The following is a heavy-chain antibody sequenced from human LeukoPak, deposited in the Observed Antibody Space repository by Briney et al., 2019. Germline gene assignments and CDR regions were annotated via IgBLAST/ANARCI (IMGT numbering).Heavy chain of an antibody. D-gene: IGHD1-26*01. CDR3: AKLNAVKVGATGGPGYYYMDV. Sequence: QPGGSLRLSCAASGFTFSSYGMHWVRQAPGKGLEWVAVIWYDGSNKYYADSVKGRFTISRDNSKNTLYLQMNSLRAEDTAVYYCAKLNAVKVGATGGPGYYYMDVWGKGTTVTVSS. V-gene: IGHV3-33*06. J-gene: IGHJ6*03. CDR2: IWYDGSNK. CDR1: GFTFSSYG.